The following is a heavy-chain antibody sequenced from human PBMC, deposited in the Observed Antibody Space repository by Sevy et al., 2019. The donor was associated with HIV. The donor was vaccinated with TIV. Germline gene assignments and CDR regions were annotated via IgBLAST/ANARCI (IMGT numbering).Heavy chain of an antibody. V-gene: IGHV7-4-1*01. D-gene: IGHD2-8*01. J-gene: IGHJ3*02. Sequence: ASVKVSCKASGYTFTSYAMNWVRQAPGQGLEWMGWINTNTGNPTYAQGFTGRFVFSLDTSVSTAYLQICRLKAEDTAVYYCAGARGGCTNGVCSGVGAFDIWGQGTMVTVSS. CDR2: INTNTGNP. CDR1: GYTFTSYA. CDR3: AGARGGCTNGVCSGVGAFDI.